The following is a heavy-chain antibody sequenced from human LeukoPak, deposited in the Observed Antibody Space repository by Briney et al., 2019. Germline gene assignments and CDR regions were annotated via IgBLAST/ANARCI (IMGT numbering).Heavy chain of an antibody. CDR3: AKIDYGDYADY. V-gene: IGHV3-23*01. D-gene: IGHD4-17*01. CDR2: ISGSGGST. J-gene: IGHJ4*02. Sequence: HSGGSLRVSCAASGFTFSSYAMSGVRQAPGKGLEWVSAISGSGGSTYYADSVKGRFTISRDNSKNTLYLQMNSLRAEDTAVYYCAKIDYGDYADYWGQGTLVTVSS. CDR1: GFTFSSYA.